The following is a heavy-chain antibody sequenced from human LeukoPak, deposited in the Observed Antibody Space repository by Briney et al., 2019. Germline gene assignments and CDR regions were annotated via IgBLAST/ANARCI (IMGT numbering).Heavy chain of an antibody. CDR2: INPSSGST. CDR1: GYTFTGYY. D-gene: IGHD1-26*01. Sequence: GASVKVSCKASGYTFTGYYMHWVRQAPGQGLEWMGIINPSSGSTSYAQKFQGRVTMTRDTSTSTVYMELSSLRSEDTAVYYCARDIRGGSYPALPDFWGRGTLVTVSS. V-gene: IGHV1-46*01. J-gene: IGHJ4*02. CDR3: ARDIRGGSYPALPDF.